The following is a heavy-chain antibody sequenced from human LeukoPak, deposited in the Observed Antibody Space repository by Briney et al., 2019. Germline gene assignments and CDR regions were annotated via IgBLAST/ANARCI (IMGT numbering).Heavy chain of an antibody. Sequence: SGGSLRLSCAASGFTFSDYYMSWIRQAPGKGLEWVSYISSSGSTIYYADSVKGRFTISRDNAKNSLYLQMNSLRAEDTAVYYCARDEWSDLQWELLLPTNAFDIWGQGTMVTVSS. CDR1: GFTFSDYY. CDR2: ISSSGSTI. J-gene: IGHJ3*02. D-gene: IGHD1-26*01. CDR3: ARDEWSDLQWELLLPTNAFDI. V-gene: IGHV3-11*04.